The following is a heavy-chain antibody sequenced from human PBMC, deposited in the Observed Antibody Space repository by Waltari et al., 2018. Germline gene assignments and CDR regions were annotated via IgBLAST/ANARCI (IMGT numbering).Heavy chain of an antibody. CDR2: TYTSRNT. CDR3: ARDRHCTSGWSPFRS. CDR1: GGSINNYY. V-gene: IGHV4-4*07. J-gene: IGHJ4*02. D-gene: IGHD6-19*01. Sequence: QVLLQESGPGLVKPSQTLSLTCTVSGGSINNYYWSWIRQPAGGRLGWIGRTYTSRNTDYNPSLKSRVSMSVDTSKNQFSLNRYSVSAADTAVYYCARDRHCTSGWSPFRSWGQGTLVTVSS.